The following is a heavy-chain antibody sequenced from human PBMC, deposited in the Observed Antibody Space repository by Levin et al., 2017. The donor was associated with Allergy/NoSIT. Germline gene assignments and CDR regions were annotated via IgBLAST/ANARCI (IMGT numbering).Heavy chain of an antibody. Sequence: SSETLSLTCTVSGGSISSSSYYWGWIRQPPGTGLEWIGSIYYSGSTYYNPSLKSRVTISVDTSKNQFSLKLSSVTAADTAVYYCARRITIFGVVSIRHNWFDPWGQGTLVTVSS. CDR3: ARRITIFGVVSIRHNWFDP. D-gene: IGHD3-3*01. J-gene: IGHJ5*02. CDR1: GGSISSSSYY. V-gene: IGHV4-39*01. CDR2: IYYSGST.